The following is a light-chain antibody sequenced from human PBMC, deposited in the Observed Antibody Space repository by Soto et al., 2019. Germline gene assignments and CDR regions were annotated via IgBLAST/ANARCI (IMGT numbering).Light chain of an antibody. CDR3: QQYGSSPRT. Sequence: IVLTQSPATLSLSPGERATLSCRASRSVSTYLAWYQQRPGQAPRLLIYDASNRATGIPARFSGSGSGTDFTLTISSLEPEDYAVYCCQQYGSSPRTFRQGTKVELK. CDR2: DAS. V-gene: IGKV3-11*01. J-gene: IGKJ1*01. CDR1: RSVSTY.